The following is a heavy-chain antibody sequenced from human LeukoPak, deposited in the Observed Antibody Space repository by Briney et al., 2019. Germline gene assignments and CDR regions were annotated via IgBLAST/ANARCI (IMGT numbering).Heavy chain of an antibody. CDR2: IYTSGST. D-gene: IGHD2-2*01. CDR1: GGSISSYY. CDR3: ARHKEYCSSTSCYGEDYYMDV. J-gene: IGHJ6*03. V-gene: IGHV4-4*09. Sequence: PSETLSLTCTVSGGSISSYYWSWIRQPPGKGLEWIGYIYTSGSTNYNPSLKSRVTISVDTSKNQFSLKLSSVTAADTAVYYCARHKEYCSSTSCYGEDYYMDVWGKGTTVTVSS.